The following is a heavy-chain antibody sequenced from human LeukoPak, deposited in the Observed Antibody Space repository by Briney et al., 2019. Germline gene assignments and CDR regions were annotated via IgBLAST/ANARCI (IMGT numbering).Heavy chain of an antibody. V-gene: IGHV3-23*01. Sequence: GGSLRLSCVGSGVTFINYAMNWVRQAPGKGLGWSSVIGGNGGSTDYADSVKGRSTISRDNSKYMLYLQMNSLRAEDTAVYYCAKRLSSGSYYNADDYWGQGTLVTVSS. CDR2: IGGNGGST. D-gene: IGHD3-10*01. CDR1: GVTFINYA. J-gene: IGHJ4*02. CDR3: AKRLSSGSYYNADDY.